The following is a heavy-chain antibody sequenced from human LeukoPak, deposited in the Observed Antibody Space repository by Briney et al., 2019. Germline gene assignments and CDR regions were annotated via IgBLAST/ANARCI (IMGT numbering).Heavy chain of an antibody. J-gene: IGHJ4*02. CDR1: GGTFSSYA. CDR3: AGSTIPPATDYDY. V-gene: IGHV1-69*05. CDR2: IIPIFGTA. D-gene: IGHD1-26*01. Sequence: VASVKVSCKASGGTFSSYAISWVRQAPGLGLEWMGGIIPIFGTANYAQKFQGRVTITTDESTSTAYMELSSLRSEDTAVYYCAGSTIPPATDYDYWGQGTLVTVSS.